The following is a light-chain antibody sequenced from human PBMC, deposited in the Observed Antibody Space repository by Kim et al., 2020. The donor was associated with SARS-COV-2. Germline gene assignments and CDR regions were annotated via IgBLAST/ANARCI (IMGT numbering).Light chain of an antibody. CDR2: DTS. CDR3: QQYDSLPLT. CDR1: QDITNS. J-gene: IGKJ4*01. Sequence: DIQMTQSPSSPSASVGDRLTITCQASQDITNSLNWYQQKSGKAPKLLIYDTSNLEAGVPSRFSGSGFGTDFTFTISSLQPEDIATYYCQQYDSLPLTFGGGTKVDIK. V-gene: IGKV1-33*01.